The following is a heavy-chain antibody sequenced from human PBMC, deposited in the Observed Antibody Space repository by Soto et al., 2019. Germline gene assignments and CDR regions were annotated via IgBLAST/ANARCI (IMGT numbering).Heavy chain of an antibody. CDR2: IYSGGST. CDR3: AREVGVVVTATGLGY. Sequence: EVQLVESGGGLVQPGGSLRLSCAASGFTVSSNYISWVRPAPGKGLEWVSVIYSGGSTYYADSVKGRFTISRDNSKNTLYLQMNSLRAEDTAVYYCAREVGVVVTATGLGYWGQGTLVTVSS. D-gene: IGHD2-21*02. J-gene: IGHJ4*02. V-gene: IGHV3-66*01. CDR1: GFTVSSNY.